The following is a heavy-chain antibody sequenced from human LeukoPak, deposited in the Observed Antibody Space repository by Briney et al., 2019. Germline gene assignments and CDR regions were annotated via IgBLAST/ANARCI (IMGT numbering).Heavy chain of an antibody. CDR1: GGTFSSYA. CDR3: ARLYYGSGSYYNVRDY. V-gene: IGHV1-69*04. CDR2: IIPILGIA. J-gene: IGHJ4*02. D-gene: IGHD3-10*01. Sequence: SVKVSCKASGGTFSSYAISWVRQAPGQGLEWMGRIIPILGIANYAQKFQGRVTITADKSTSTAYMELSSLRSEDTAVYYCARLYYGSGSYYNVRDYWGQGTLVTVSS.